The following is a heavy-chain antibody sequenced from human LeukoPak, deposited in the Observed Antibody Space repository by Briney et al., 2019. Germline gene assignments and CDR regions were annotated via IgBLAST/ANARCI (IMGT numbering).Heavy chain of an antibody. CDR2: FYSGGNT. CDR1: EFSVSTNY. J-gene: IGHJ5*02. V-gene: IGHV3-53*01. Sequence: GGSLRLSCVASEFSVSTNYMTWVRQAPGKGLEWVSVFYSGGNTYYADSVKGRFIISRDISKNIVYLQMNSLRVEDMAVYYCARMRKQVGSRYFDPWGQGTLVTVSS. D-gene: IGHD1-26*01. CDR3: ARMRKQVGSRYFDP.